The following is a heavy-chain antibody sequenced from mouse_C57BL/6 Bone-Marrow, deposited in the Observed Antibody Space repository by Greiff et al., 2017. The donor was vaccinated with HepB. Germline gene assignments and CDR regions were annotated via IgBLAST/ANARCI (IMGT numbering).Heavy chain of an antibody. CDR3: TRWRFGYAKGY. Sequence: VQLQQSVAELVRPGASVKLSCTASGFNIKNTYMHWVKQRPEQGLEWIGRIDPANGNTKYVPKFQGKATITADTSSNTAYLQLSSLASEDTDSYDCTRWRFGYAKGYWGPGAAVTVS. CDR2: IDPANGNT. CDR1: GFNIKNTY. J-gene: IGHJ4*01. V-gene: IGHV14-3*01.